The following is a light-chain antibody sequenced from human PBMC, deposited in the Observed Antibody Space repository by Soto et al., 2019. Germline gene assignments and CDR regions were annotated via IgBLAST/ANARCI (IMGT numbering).Light chain of an antibody. J-gene: IGLJ1*01. CDR3: SSYSISTAYL. CDR1: STDVGGYDY. CDR2: EVS. Sequence: NQPASAVVSPVQSTTNPCTGTSTDVGGYDYVSWYQLHPGKAPKLMVFEVSNRPSWVSYRFSGSKSGNTASLTISGFQAEDEADYFCSSYSISTAYLFGTGTKVTVL. V-gene: IGLV2-14*01.